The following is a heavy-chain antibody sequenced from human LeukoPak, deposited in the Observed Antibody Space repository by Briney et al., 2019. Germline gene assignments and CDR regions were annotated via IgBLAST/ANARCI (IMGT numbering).Heavy chain of an antibody. CDR3: AKGSCSGGSCYHVDH. V-gene: IGHV5-51*01. CDR1: GYSFTSYW. J-gene: IGHJ4*02. CDR2: IYPGDSDT. Sequence: GESLKISCKGSGYSFTSYWIGWVRQMPGKGLEWMGIIYPGDSDTRYSPSFQGQVTISADTSISTAYVKWSSLKASDTAIYYCAKGSCSGGSCYHVDHWGQGTLVTVSS. D-gene: IGHD2-15*01.